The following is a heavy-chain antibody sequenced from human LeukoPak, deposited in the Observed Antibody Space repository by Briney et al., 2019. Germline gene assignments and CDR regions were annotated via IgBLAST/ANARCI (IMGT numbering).Heavy chain of an antibody. D-gene: IGHD5-18*01. CDR1: GGSISSYY. J-gene: IGHJ3*02. CDR2: IYYSGST. Sequence: NPSETLSLTCTVSGGSISSYYWSWIRQPPGKGLEWIGYIYYSGSTNYNPSLKSRVTISVDTSKNQFSLKLSSVTAADTAVYYCGRRHRGYSYGRDAFDIWGQGTMVTVSS. V-gene: IGHV4-59*08. CDR3: GRRHRGYSYGRDAFDI.